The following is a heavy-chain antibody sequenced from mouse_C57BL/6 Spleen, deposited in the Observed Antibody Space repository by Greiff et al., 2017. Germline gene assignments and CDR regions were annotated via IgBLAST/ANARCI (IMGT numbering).Heavy chain of an antibody. CDR1: GYTFTSYG. V-gene: IGHV1-81*01. Sequence: VHLVESGAELARPGASVKLSCKASGYTFTSYGISWVKQRTGQGLEWIGEIYPRSGNTYYNEKFKGKATLTADKSSSTAYMELRSLTSEDSAVYFCARDDYDGGNFDYWGQGTTLTVSS. D-gene: IGHD2-4*01. CDR2: IYPRSGNT. CDR3: ARDDYDGGNFDY. J-gene: IGHJ2*01.